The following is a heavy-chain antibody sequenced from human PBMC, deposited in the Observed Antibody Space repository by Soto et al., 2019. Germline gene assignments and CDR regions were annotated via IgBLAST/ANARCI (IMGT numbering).Heavy chain of an antibody. D-gene: IGHD2-21*01. CDR3: ATEYCGSACALDF. Sequence: PGGSLGLTRAASGVSMSSYAMSWVRQAPGKGLEWVSSISDGWGSTIYADSVRRWFTSARDRSKNTLYLPMISLRAEDTAVYYCATEYCGSACALDFWGQGALVTVSS. CDR1: GVSMSSYA. V-gene: IGHV3-23*01. J-gene: IGHJ4*02. CDR2: ISDGWGST.